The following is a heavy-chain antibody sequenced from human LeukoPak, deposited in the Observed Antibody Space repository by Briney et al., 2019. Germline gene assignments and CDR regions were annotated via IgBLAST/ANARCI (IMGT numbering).Heavy chain of an antibody. D-gene: IGHD3-22*01. CDR1: GFTFCSYW. CDR2: INSDGSST. CDR3: ARIVVPDYYDSSGYHYYDY. V-gene: IGHV3-74*01. Sequence: GGSLRLSCAASGFTFCSYWMHWVRQATGKGLVWVSRINSDGSSTSYADSVKGRFTISRDNAKNTLYLQMNSLRAEDTAVYYCARIVVPDYYDSSGYHYYDYWGQGTLVTVSS. J-gene: IGHJ4*02.